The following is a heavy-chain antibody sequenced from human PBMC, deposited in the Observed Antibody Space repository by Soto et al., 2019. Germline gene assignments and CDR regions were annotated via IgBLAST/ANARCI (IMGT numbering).Heavy chain of an antibody. D-gene: IGHD5-18*01. CDR2: IDSSGYTI. J-gene: IGHJ6*02. CDR1: GFTFSNYE. Sequence: EEQLVESGGGLEQPGGSLRLSCAASGFTFSNYEMNWVRQAPGKGLEWVSYIDSSGYTIYYADSVKGRFTISRDNAKNSLYLQMNSLRAEDTAVYYCARDREEWNTAMGRYQYNGMDVWGQGTTVTVSS. CDR3: ARDREEWNTAMGRYQYNGMDV. V-gene: IGHV3-48*03.